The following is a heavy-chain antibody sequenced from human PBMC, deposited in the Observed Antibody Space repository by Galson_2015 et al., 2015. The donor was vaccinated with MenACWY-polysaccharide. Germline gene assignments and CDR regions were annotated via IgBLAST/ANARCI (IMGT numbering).Heavy chain of an antibody. CDR2: ISYDGNNK. D-gene: IGHD3-10*01. V-gene: IGHV3-30*18. CDR1: GFTFSGYG. J-gene: IGHJ4*02. CDR3: AKDTVSYYKFPSLVFDY. Sequence: SLRLSCAASGFTFSGYGMHWGRQAPGKGLEGVAVISYDGNNKYYTDSVKGRFTISRDNSKNTLFLQMNSLRPEDTALYYCAKDTVSYYKFPSLVFDYWGQGTLVTVSS.